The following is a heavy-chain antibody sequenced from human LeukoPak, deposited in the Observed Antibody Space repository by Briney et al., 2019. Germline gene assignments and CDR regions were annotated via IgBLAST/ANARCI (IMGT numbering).Heavy chain of an antibody. CDR3: AKLMGATYYYYGMDV. Sequence: GRSLRLSCAASGFTFSSYGMHWVRQAPGKGLEWVAIISYDGSNKYYADSVKGRFTISRDNSKNTLYLQMNSLRAEDTAVYYCAKLMGATYYYYGMDVWGQGTTVTVSS. J-gene: IGHJ6*02. D-gene: IGHD1-26*01. V-gene: IGHV3-30*18. CDR1: GFTFSSYG. CDR2: ISYDGSNK.